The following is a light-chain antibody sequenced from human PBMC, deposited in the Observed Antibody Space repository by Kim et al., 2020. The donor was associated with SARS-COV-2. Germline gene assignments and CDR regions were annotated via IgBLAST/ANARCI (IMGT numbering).Light chain of an antibody. V-gene: IGLV3-1*01. CDR1: KLGDKY. J-gene: IGLJ2*01. CDR3: QAWDSSTAI. Sequence: VSPGQKVSITCSGDKLGDKYASWYQQKPGQSPVLVIYRDTKRPSGIPERFSGSNSGNTATLTISGTQATDEADYYCQAWDSSTAIFGGGTQLTVL. CDR2: RDT.